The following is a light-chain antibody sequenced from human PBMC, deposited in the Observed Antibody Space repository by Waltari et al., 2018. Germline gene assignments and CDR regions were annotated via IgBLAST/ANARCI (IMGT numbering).Light chain of an antibody. V-gene: IGKV3-20*01. CDR2: GTS. CDR1: QTVSSIS. J-gene: IGKJ4*01. CDR3: QQYDGIVVT. Sequence: ENVLTQSLGTLSLSPGERATLSCRASQTVSSISFPWYQQNPGQAPRLLIYGTSNRALGIPDRFSGSGSGTDFTLTISRLEPEDFAVYYCQQYDGIVVTFGGGTKVEI.